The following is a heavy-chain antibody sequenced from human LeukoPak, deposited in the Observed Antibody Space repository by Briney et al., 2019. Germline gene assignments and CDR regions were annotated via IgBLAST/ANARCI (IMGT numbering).Heavy chain of an antibody. CDR3: AKIVATTSYYFDY. V-gene: IGHV3-49*03. J-gene: IGHJ4*02. CDR2: IRTKAYGGTT. D-gene: IGHD5-12*01. Sequence: GGSLRLSCTASGFTFGEYAMSWFRQAPGKGLEWVGFIRTKAYGGTTEYAASVKGRFTISRDDSKSIAYLQMNSLKTEDTAVYFCAKIVATTSYYFDYWGQGTLVTVSS. CDR1: GFTFGEYA.